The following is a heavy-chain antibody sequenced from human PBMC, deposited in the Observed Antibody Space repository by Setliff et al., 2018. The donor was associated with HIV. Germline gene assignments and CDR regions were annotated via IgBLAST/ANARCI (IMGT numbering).Heavy chain of an antibody. CDR2: ISAYNGNR. D-gene: IGHD6-19*01. CDR3: ASHPPWLDRAEYFQH. CDR1: GHTFNSYA. J-gene: IGHJ1*01. V-gene: IGHV1-18*01. Sequence: ASVKVSCKTSGHTFNSYAISWVRQAPGQGLEWMGWISAYNGNRNYAKKFQGRVTVTKDSSTSIAYMELRNLRSDDTAVYYCASHPPWLDRAEYFQHWGQGTLVTVSS.